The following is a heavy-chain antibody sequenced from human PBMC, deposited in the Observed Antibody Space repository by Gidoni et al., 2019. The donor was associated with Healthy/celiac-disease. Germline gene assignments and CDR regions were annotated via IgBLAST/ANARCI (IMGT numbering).Heavy chain of an antibody. Sequence: EVQLVESGGGLVQPGGSLRLSCAASGFTFSSYWMSWVRQAPGKGLEWVANIKQDGSEKYYVDSVKGRFTISRDNAKNSLYLQMNSLRAEDTAVYYCARDHSIARVATIKRWGYWGQGTLVTVSS. V-gene: IGHV3-7*01. CDR2: IKQDGSEK. D-gene: IGHD5-12*01. J-gene: IGHJ4*02. CDR1: GFTFSSYW. CDR3: ARDHSIARVATIKRWGY.